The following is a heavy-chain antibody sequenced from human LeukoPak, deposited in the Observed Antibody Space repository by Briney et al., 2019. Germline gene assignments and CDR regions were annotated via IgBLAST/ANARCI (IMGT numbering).Heavy chain of an antibody. D-gene: IGHD3-10*01. J-gene: IGHJ4*02. Sequence: SSETLSLTCAVYGGSSSGHYCSWIREPPGKGLEWIGEINHSGSTNYNSSLKSRVTISLDTSENHFSPKLRSVTAADTAVYYCASRLLWFGELPRYWGQGTLATVSS. CDR3: ASRLLWFGELPRY. CDR2: INHSGST. V-gene: IGHV4-34*01. CDR1: GGSSSGHY.